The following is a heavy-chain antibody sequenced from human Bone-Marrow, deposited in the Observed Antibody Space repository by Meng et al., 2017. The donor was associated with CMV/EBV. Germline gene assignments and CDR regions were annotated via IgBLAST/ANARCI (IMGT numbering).Heavy chain of an antibody. D-gene: IGHD4/OR15-4a*01. Sequence: SETLSLTCTVSGGSISSYYWSWIRQPPGKGLEWIGYIYYSGSTNYNPSLKSRVTISVDTSKNQFSLKLSSVTAADTAVYYCAREKVGALAFDIWGQGTMVTVSS. CDR1: GGSISSYY. CDR3: AREKVGALAFDI. CDR2: IYYSGST. J-gene: IGHJ3*02. V-gene: IGHV4-59*12.